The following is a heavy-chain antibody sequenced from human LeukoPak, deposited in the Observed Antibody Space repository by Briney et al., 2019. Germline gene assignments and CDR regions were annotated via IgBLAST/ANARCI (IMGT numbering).Heavy chain of an antibody. CDR3: ARVEGYYDSSGYYPYAEYFQH. D-gene: IGHD3-22*01. V-gene: IGHV3-7*04. J-gene: IGHJ1*01. CDR1: GFTFSSYW. Sequence: GGSLRLSCAASGFTFSSYWMSWVRQAPGKGLESVANIKQDGSEKYYVDSVKGRFTISRDNAKNSLYLQMNSLRAEDTAVYYCARVEGYYDSSGYYPYAEYFQHWGQGTLVTVSS. CDR2: IKQDGSEK.